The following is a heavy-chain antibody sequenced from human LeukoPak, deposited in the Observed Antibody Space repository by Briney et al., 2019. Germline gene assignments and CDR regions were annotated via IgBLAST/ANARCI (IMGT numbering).Heavy chain of an antibody. V-gene: IGHV3-23*01. CDR3: AKDNRGNNIGXXWXDP. Sequence: GGSLRLSCAASGFTFSSYAMSWVRQAPGKGLEWVSTISGSGGSTYYADSVKGRFTISRDNSKNTLYLQMNSLRAEDTAVYYCAKDNRGNNIGXXWXDPXGQGXXVTV. CDR2: ISGSGGST. CDR1: GFTFSSYA. D-gene: IGHD4-23*01. J-gene: IGHJ5*02.